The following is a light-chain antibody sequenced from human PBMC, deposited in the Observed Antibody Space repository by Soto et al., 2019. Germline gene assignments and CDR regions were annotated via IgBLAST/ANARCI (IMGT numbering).Light chain of an antibody. J-gene: IGKJ1*01. CDR3: QQYSSHST. V-gene: IGKV1-17*01. Sequence: IQMTQSPSSLSASVGDRVTITCRASQGIRSELGWYQQKPGKAPNLLIYTASSLENGVPSRFSGSGSGTEFSLTISSLQPDDFATYYCQQYSSHSTFGQGTKVDIK. CDR2: TAS. CDR1: QGIRSE.